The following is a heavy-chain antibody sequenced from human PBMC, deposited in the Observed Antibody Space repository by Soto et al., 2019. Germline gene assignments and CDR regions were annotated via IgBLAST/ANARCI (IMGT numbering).Heavy chain of an antibody. D-gene: IGHD2-15*01. CDR2: ISSSSSYI. CDR1: GFTFSSYS. V-gene: IGHV3-21*01. CDR3: ARDIELLMDGMDV. J-gene: IGHJ6*02. Sequence: EVQLVESGGGLVKPGGSLRLSCAASGFTFSSYSMNWVRQAPGKGLEWVSSISSSSSYIYYADSVKGRFTISRDNAKNSLYLQMNSLRAEDTAVYYCARDIELLMDGMDVWGQGTTVTVSS.